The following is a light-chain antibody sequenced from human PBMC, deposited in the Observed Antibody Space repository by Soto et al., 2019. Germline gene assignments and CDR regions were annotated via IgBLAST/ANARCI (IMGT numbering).Light chain of an antibody. CDR1: RHFYINA. CDR3: QQYGASPFT. Sequence: VVLTQSPATLSLSPGERATLSCRASRHFYINALGWYQQKPGRTPTLLIYGASTRATDVPDRFSATGSGTDFSLTISRVEPEDSAVYYCQQYGASPFTFGPGTRVEI. V-gene: IGKV3-20*01. CDR2: GAS. J-gene: IGKJ3*01.